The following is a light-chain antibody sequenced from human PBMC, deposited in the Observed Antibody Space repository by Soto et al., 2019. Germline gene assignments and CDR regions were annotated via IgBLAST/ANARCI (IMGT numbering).Light chain of an antibody. J-gene: IGLJ1*01. V-gene: IGLV2-23*01. Sequence: QALLTQPASVSGSPGQSITISCTGTSCDVGSYNLVSWYQQHPGKAPKLMIYEGSKRPSGVSNRFSGSKSGNTASLTISGLQAEDEADYYCCSYAGSSTFYYFGTGTKVTVL. CDR2: EGS. CDR3: CSYAGSSTFYY. CDR1: SCDVGSYNL.